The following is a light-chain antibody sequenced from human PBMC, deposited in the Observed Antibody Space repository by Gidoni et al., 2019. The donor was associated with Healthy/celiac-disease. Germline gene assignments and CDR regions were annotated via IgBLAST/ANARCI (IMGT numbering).Light chain of an antibody. J-gene: IGLJ1*01. Sequence: SSELTQDPAVSVAWGQTVRITCQGDSLRRYYASWYQQKPGQAPVLVIYGKNNRPSGIPDRFPGSSSGNTASLTITGAQADDEADYYCNSLDSIGNRYVFGTWTKVTVL. CDR2: GKN. CDR1: SLRRYY. CDR3: NSLDSIGNRYV. V-gene: IGLV3-19*01.